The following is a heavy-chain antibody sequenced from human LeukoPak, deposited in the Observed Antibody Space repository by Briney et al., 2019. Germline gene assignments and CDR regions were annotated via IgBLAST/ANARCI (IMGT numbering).Heavy chain of an antibody. CDR2: KYARGSI. Sequence: SETLSLTCTVSGGSISNYYWSWIRQPAGKGLEWIGRKYARGSINYNPPVQSRVTMTVDTSKNQFSLKLRSVTAADTAVYYCARSLAIFGVVIHYYMDVWGKGTTVTVSS. D-gene: IGHD3-3*01. J-gene: IGHJ6*03. V-gene: IGHV4-4*07. CDR1: GGSISNYY. CDR3: ARSLAIFGVVIHYYMDV.